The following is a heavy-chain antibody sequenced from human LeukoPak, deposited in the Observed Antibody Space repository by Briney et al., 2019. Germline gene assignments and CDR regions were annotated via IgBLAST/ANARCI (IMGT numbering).Heavy chain of an antibody. CDR2: INPHSGGT. CDR1: GYTFTGYY. Sequence: ASVKVSCKASGYTFTGYYIHRVRQAPGQGLEWMGWINPHSGGTNYAQKFQGRVTMTRDTSISTAYMELSRLRSDDTAVYYCARGGSGWFDAFDIWGQGTMVTVSS. D-gene: IGHD6-19*01. J-gene: IGHJ3*02. CDR3: ARGGSGWFDAFDI. V-gene: IGHV1-2*02.